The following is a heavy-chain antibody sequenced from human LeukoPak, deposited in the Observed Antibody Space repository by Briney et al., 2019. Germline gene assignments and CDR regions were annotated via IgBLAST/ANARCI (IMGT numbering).Heavy chain of an antibody. D-gene: IGHD2-2*01. CDR3: AREGGDIVVVPAAPNWFDP. J-gene: IGHJ5*02. Sequence: GGSLRLSCAASGFTFSSYAMHWVRQALGKGLEWVAVISYDGSNKYYADSVKGRFTISRDNSKNTLYLQMNSLRAEDTAVYYCAREGGDIVVVPAAPNWFDPWGQGTLVTVSS. CDR2: ISYDGSNK. V-gene: IGHV3-30-3*01. CDR1: GFTFSSYA.